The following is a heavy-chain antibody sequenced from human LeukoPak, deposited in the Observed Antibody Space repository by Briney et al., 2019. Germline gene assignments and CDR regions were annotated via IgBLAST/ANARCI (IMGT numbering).Heavy chain of an antibody. Sequence: GGSLRLSCAASGFTFSSYGMHWVRQAPGKGLEWVAVISYDGSNKYYADSVKGRFTISRDNAKNSLYLQMNSLRAEDTAVYYCAGSPIVDYWGQGTLVTVSS. CDR2: ISYDGSNK. CDR1: GFTFSSYG. V-gene: IGHV3-30*03. D-gene: IGHD3-16*02. CDR3: AGSPIVDY. J-gene: IGHJ4*02.